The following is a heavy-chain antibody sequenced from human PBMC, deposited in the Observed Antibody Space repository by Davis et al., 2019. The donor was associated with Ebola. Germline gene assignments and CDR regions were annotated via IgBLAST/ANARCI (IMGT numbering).Heavy chain of an antibody. CDR3: ARAVPGKEDLEF. CDR2: ASLDETTT. CDR1: GFPFTPNV. D-gene: IGHD6-19*01. Sequence: PSGSLRLSCATSGFPFTPNVFHRVRQTPPKGLDWVAAASLDETTTYYVVSVKGRFTISRDNSKNTLYLQLNRLRTEETAVYFCARAVPGKEDLEFWGQRTLVTVVS. V-gene: IGHV3-30*04. J-gene: IGHJ4*02.